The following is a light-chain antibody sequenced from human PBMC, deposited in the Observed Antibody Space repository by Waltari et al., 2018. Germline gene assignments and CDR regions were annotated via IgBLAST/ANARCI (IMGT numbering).Light chain of an antibody. Sequence: QSVLTQPPSVSGAPGQRATISCTGSSSNIGAGYDVHWYQQLPGTAPKLLISGSSNRPSGVPDRFSGSKSGTSASLAITGLQPEDEADYYCQSYDSSLSGVVFGGGTKLTVL. CDR3: QSYDSSLSGVV. CDR1: SSNIGAGYD. J-gene: IGLJ2*01. V-gene: IGLV1-40*01. CDR2: GSS.